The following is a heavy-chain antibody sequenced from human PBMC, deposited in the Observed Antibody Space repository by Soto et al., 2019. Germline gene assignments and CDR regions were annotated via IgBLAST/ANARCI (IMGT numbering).Heavy chain of an antibody. D-gene: IGHD3-10*01. Sequence: QVQLVQSGAEVKKPGASVKVSCKASGYTFTSYGISWVRQAPGQGLEWMGWISAYNGNTNYAQKLQGRVTITTDTSTSTAYMELRSLRSDDTAVYYCARDPDYYGSGSSSFDYWGQGTLVTVSS. CDR3: ARDPDYYGSGSSSFDY. J-gene: IGHJ4*02. CDR2: ISAYNGNT. CDR1: GYTFTSYG. V-gene: IGHV1-18*01.